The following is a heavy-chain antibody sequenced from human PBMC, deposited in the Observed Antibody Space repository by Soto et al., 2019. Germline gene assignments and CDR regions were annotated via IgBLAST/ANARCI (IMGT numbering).Heavy chain of an antibody. CDR2: ISTAKGDT. D-gene: IGHD1-1*01. CDR3: ARAGYTPGSSYFDY. CDR1: GYTFTTYG. V-gene: IGHV1-18*04. Sequence: QVHLVQSAAEVKKPGASVKVSCQASGYTFTTYGLSWVRQAPGPGLEWMGWISTAKGDTNYAHKFQGRVTITTDASTSTAYMELRSLRADDTSVYYCARAGYTPGSSYFDYWGQGTMLTVSS. J-gene: IGHJ4*02.